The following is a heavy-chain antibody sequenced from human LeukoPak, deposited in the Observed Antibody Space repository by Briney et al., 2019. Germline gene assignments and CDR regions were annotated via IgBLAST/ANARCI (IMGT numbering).Heavy chain of an antibody. CDR3: ARRSYDILTGYYTLDY. V-gene: IGHV4-38-2*02. CDR1: GYSISSGYY. D-gene: IGHD3-9*01. CDR2: IFHTGST. Sequence: SETLSLTCTVSGYSISSGYYWAWIRQPPGKGLEWIGSIFHTGSTYHNPSLKSRVTISVDTSKNQFSLKLNSVTAADTAVYYCARRSYDILTGYYTLDYWGQGTLVTVSS. J-gene: IGHJ4*02.